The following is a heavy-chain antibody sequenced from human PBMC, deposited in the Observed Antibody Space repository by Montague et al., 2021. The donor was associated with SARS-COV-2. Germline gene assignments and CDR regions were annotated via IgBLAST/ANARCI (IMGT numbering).Heavy chain of an antibody. D-gene: IGHD2-21*01. Sequence: SETLSLTCAVYRGSFHIFSWGWIRQSPEKGLEWIGEIDHRGNTNYNPFLKSRVTISVDTSKNQFSLNLTSVTAADTAIYYCARGTRVVGITPGFRYWGQGTQVAVSS. CDR3: ARGTRVVGITPGFRY. J-gene: IGHJ4*02. CDR1: RGSFHIFS. V-gene: IGHV4-34*01. CDR2: IDHRGNT.